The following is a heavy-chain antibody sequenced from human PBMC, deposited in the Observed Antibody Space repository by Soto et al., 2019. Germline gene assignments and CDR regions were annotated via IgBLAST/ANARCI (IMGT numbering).Heavy chain of an antibody. J-gene: IGHJ4*02. CDR1: GFTFSSYA. CDR3: AREGGYSYGGYYFDY. Sequence: QVQLVESGGGVVQPGRSLRLSCAASGFTFSSYAMHWVRQAPGKGLAWVAGISSDGSNKYYADSVKGRFTISRDNSKNTLYLEMNRLRAEDTAVYYWAREGGYSYGGYYFDYWGQGTLVTVSS. D-gene: IGHD5-18*01. CDR2: ISSDGSNK. V-gene: IGHV3-30-3*01.